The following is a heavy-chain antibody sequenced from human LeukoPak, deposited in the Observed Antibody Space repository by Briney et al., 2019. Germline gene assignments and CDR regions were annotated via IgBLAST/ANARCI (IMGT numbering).Heavy chain of an antibody. CDR2: MYTGGTR. J-gene: IGHJ5*02. CDR1: GVSLSSYY. Sequence: SETLSLTCSVSGVSLSSYYWTWIRQPAGKGLEWIGRMYTGGTRNYNPSLKSRVTMSIDTSKNQFSLKLSSVTAADTAVYYCARDLPRENSYGYGFWFDPWGQGTLFTVSS. CDR3: ARDLPRENSYGYGFWFDP. D-gene: IGHD5-18*01. V-gene: IGHV4-4*07.